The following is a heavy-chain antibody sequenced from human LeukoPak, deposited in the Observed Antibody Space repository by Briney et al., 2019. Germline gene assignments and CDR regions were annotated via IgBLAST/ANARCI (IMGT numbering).Heavy chain of an antibody. V-gene: IGHV3-64D*06. D-gene: IGHD6-13*01. J-gene: IGHJ3*02. CDR3: VKDRASSSWYGGFDI. CDR2: VSGNGDTT. CDR1: GFTFSSFS. Sequence: PGGSLRLSCSASGFTFSSFSMYWVRQDPGKGLRYVSAVSGNGDTTYYADSVKGRFTISRDNSKNMLFLQMTSLRDDDTAMYYCVKDRASSSWYGGFDIWGRGTMVTV.